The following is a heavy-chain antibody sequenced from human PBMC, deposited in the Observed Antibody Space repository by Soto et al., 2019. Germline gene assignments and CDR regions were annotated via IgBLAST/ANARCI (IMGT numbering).Heavy chain of an antibody. CDR2: IIDSGGSS. CDR3: ARVAALDDYGGNLGDAFDI. Sequence: PGGSLRLSCVASGVTFSIYAMGWFRQAPGKGLEWVSVIIDSGGSSYYADSVKGRFTISRDNSKNTLYLQMNSLRAEDTAVYYCARVAALDDYGGNLGDAFDIWGQGTMVTVSS. J-gene: IGHJ3*02. V-gene: IGHV3-23*01. CDR1: GVTFSIYA. D-gene: IGHD4-17*01.